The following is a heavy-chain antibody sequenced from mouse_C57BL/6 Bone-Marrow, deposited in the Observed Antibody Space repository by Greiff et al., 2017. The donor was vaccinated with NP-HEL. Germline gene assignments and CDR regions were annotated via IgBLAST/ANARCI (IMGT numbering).Heavy chain of an antibody. CDR1: GYTFTDHT. J-gene: IGHJ1*03. CDR2: IYPRDGST. CDR3: ATRGITTVVFDV. D-gene: IGHD1-1*01. Sequence: QVQLQQSDAELVKPGASVKISCKVSGYTFTDHTIHWMKQRPEQGLEWIGYIYPRDGSTKYNEKFKSKATLTVDKPSSTAYMQLSSLTSEDSAVYYCATRGITTVVFDVWGTGTTVTVSS. V-gene: IGHV1-78*01.